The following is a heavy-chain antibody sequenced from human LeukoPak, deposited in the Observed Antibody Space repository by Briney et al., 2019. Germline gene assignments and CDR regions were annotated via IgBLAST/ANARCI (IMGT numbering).Heavy chain of an antibody. CDR1: GGSITNYY. V-gene: IGHV4-4*07. J-gene: IGHJ4*02. CDR3: AREVGYYDSSGYYYGDRYFDY. D-gene: IGHD3-22*01. CDR2: IYSRGST. Sequence: SETLSLTCTVSGGSITNYYWSWIRQPAGKRLEYIGRIYSRGSTNYNPSLKSRVTLSLDTSKNQFSLKLSSLTAADTAVYYCAREVGYYDSSGYYYGDRYFDYWGQGTLVTVSS.